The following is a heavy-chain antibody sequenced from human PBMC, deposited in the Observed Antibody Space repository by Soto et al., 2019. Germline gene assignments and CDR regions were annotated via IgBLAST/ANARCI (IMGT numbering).Heavy chain of an antibody. Sequence: SETLSLTCTVSGGSISSSSYYWGRIRQPPGKGLEWIGSIYYSGSTYYNPSLKSRVTISVDTSKNQFSLKLSSVTAADTAVYYCARSRYNWNDAWYYYYMDVWGKGTTVTVSS. J-gene: IGHJ6*03. CDR2: IYYSGST. V-gene: IGHV4-39*01. CDR3: ARSRYNWNDAWYYYYMDV. D-gene: IGHD1-1*01. CDR1: GGSISSSSYY.